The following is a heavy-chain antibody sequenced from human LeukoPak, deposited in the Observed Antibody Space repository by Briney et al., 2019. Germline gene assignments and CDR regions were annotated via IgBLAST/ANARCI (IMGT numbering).Heavy chain of an antibody. V-gene: IGHV5-51*01. J-gene: IGHJ4*02. D-gene: IGHD4-23*01. CDR3: ARMANYGGNGDY. CDR2: IYPGDSDT. CDR1: GYSFTSYW. Sequence: TGESLKIYCKGSGYSFTSYWIGWVRQLPGKGLEWMGIIYPGDSDTRYSPSFQGQVTISAHKSISTAYLQWSSLKASDTAIYYCARMANYGGNGDYWGQGTLVTVSS.